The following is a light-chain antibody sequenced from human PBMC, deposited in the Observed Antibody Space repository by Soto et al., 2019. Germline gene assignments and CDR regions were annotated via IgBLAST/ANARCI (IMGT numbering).Light chain of an antibody. J-gene: IGKJ2*01. V-gene: IGKV3-20*01. CDR2: GAS. Sequence: EIVLTQSPGTLSLSPGERATLSCRASQSVSSSYLAWYQQKPGQAPRLLIYGASSRATGIPDRFSGSGSGTDFTLTISSLEPEDFAVYHCQQYGRSPYTFGQGTKLEIK. CDR1: QSVSSSY. CDR3: QQYGRSPYT.